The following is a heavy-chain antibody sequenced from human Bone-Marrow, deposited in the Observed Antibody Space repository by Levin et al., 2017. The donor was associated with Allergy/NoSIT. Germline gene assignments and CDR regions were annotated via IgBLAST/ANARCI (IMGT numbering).Heavy chain of an antibody. CDR3: ARNPPGRNVLRFLEWGPNWFDP. CDR2: IIPIFGTA. J-gene: IGHJ5*02. CDR1: GGTFSSYA. D-gene: IGHD3-3*01. Sequence: SVKVSCKASGGTFSSYAISWVRQAPGQGLEWMGGIIPIFGTANYAQKFQGRVTITADESTSTAYMELSSLRSEDTAVYYCARNPPGRNVLRFLEWGPNWFDPWGQGTLVTVSS. V-gene: IGHV1-69*13.